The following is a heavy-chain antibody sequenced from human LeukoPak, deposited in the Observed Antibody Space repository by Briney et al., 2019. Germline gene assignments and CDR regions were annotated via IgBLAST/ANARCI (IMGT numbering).Heavy chain of an antibody. CDR2: IYPGDSDT. J-gene: IGHJ4*02. CDR3: AGQQRAWGYSSSSPYYFDY. D-gene: IGHD6-13*01. V-gene: IGHV5-51*01. CDR1: GYSFTSYW. Sequence: GESLKTSCKGSGYSFTSYWIGWVRQMPGKGLEGMGIIYPGDSDTRYSPSFQGQVTISADKSISTAYLQWSSLKASDTAMYYCAGQQRAWGYSSSSPYYFDYWGQGTLVTVSS.